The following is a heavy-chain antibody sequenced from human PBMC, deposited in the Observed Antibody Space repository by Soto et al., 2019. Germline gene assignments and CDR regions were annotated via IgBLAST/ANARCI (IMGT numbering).Heavy chain of an antibody. CDR1: GFTFSSYG. J-gene: IGHJ5*02. CDR2: ISYDGSNK. V-gene: IGHV3-30*18. D-gene: IGHD3-3*01. Sequence: GESLKISCAASGFTFSSYGMHWVRQAPGKGLEWVAVISYDGSNKYYADSVKGRFTISRDNSKNTLYLQMNSLRAEDTAVYYCAKDSPEPFNDFWSGYNWFDPWGQGTLVTVSS. CDR3: AKDSPEPFNDFWSGYNWFDP.